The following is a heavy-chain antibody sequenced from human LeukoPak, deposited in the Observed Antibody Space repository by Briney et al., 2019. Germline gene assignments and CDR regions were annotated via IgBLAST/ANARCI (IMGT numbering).Heavy chain of an antibody. D-gene: IGHD1-26*01. CDR1: GFPFSSHW. CDR3: ARAQIVGATRGLAPFDY. J-gene: IGHJ4*02. CDR2: INQDGSEK. V-gene: IGHV3-7*01. Sequence: GGSLRLSCAASGFPFSSHWLSWFRQSPGKGLEWVAHINQDGSEKSYVDSVKGRFTISRDNAKNSLCLQMNSLRAEDTAVYYCARAQIVGATRGLAPFDYWGQGTLVTVSS.